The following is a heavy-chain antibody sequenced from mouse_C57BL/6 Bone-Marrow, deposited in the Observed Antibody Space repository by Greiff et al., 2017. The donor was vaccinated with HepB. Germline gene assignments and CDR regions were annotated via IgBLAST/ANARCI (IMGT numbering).Heavy chain of an antibody. CDR3: ARDGGTGPYYFDY. Sequence: EVQLQESGPGLVKPSQSLSLTCSVTGYSITSGYYWNWIRQFPGNKLEWMGYISYDGSNNYNPSLKNRISITRDTSKNQFFLKLNSVTTEDTATYYCARDGGTGPYYFDYWGQGTTLTVSS. CDR2: ISYDGSN. CDR1: GYSITSGYY. V-gene: IGHV3-6*01. D-gene: IGHD4-1*01. J-gene: IGHJ2*01.